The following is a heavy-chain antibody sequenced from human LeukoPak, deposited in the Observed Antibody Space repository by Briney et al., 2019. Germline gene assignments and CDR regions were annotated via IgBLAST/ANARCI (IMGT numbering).Heavy chain of an antibody. CDR2: IYYSGST. D-gene: IGHD6-19*01. J-gene: IGHJ4*02. Sequence: SETLSLTCTVAGGSISSGGYYWSWIRQHPGKGLEWIGYIYYSGSTYYNPSLKSRVTISVDTSKNQFSLKLSSVTAADTAVYYCARRSSGWNFDYWGQGTLVTVSS. V-gene: IGHV4-31*03. CDR3: ARRSSGWNFDY. CDR1: GGSISSGGYY.